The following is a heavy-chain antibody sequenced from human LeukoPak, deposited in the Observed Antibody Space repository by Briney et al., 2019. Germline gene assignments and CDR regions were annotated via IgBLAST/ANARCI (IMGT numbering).Heavy chain of an antibody. CDR2: ISPGGPT. V-gene: IGHV3-23*01. J-gene: IGHJ6*03. CDR3: ARNNDYGDYDPYYYYMDV. Sequence: PGGTLRLSCAGSGFPFSSHGMNWVRQAPGKGLEWVSGISPGGPTYYADSVKGRFTISRDDSKNTLYLQMKNLRAEDTAVYYCARNNDYGDYDPYYYYMDVWGKGTTVTISS. CDR1: GFPFSSHG. D-gene: IGHD4-17*01.